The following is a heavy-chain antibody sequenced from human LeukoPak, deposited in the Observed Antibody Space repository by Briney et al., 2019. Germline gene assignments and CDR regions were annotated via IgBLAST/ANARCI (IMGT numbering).Heavy chain of an antibody. CDR2: ISTYNGNT. D-gene: IGHD4-17*01. CDR3: ARGDDYGDYWGLY. J-gene: IGHJ4*02. CDR1: GYTFTKYG. Sequence: ASVKDSCKASGYTFTKYGITWVRQAPGQGLEWMGWISTYNGNTNYAQKLQGRVTMTTDTSTSTAYVELRSLISDDAAVYYCARGDDYGDYWGLYWGQGTLVTVSS. V-gene: IGHV1-18*01.